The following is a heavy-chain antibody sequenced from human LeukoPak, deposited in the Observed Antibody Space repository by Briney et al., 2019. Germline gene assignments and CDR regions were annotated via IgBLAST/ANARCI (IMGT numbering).Heavy chain of an antibody. CDR2: INPNSGGT. V-gene: IGHV1-2*06. D-gene: IGHD6-13*01. Sequence: GASVKVSRKASGYTFTAFYMHWVRQVPGQGLEWMGRINPNSGGTKYAQKFQGRVTMTTGTSINTAYLELSRLRSDDTAVYYCARGYSSSWLDYWGQGTLVTVSS. J-gene: IGHJ4*02. CDR3: ARGYSSSWLDY. CDR1: GYTFTAFY.